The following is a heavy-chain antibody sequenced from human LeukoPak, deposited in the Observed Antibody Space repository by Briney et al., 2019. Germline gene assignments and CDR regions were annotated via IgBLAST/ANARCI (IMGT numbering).Heavy chain of an antibody. CDR1: GFTFSRYH. CDR3: AKDLGDVCGTTYYFDY. Sequence: GGSLRLSCAVSGFTFSRYHMNWVRQAPGKGLEWVSYISLGSDAIYYADSVKGRFTISRDNSKNTLYLQMNSLRAEDTAVYYCAKDLGDVCGTTYYFDYWGQGTLVTVSS. V-gene: IGHV3-48*01. J-gene: IGHJ4*02. CDR2: ISLGSDAI. D-gene: IGHD2-15*01.